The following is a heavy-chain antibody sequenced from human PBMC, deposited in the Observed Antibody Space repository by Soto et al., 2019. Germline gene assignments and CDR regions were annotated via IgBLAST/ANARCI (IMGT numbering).Heavy chain of an antibody. Sequence: PSETLSLTCAVYGGSFSGYYWSWIRQPPGKGLQWIGEINHSGSTNYNPSLKSRVTILVDTSKNQISLKLSSVTAADTAVYYCARARTVATISNYFDYWGQGTLVTVS. J-gene: IGHJ4*02. CDR2: INHSGST. CDR3: ARARTVATISNYFDY. V-gene: IGHV4-34*01. D-gene: IGHD5-12*01. CDR1: GGSFSGYY.